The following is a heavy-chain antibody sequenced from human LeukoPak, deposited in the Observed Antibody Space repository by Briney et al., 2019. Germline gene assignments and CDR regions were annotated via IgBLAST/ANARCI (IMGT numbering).Heavy chain of an antibody. J-gene: IGHJ3*02. D-gene: IGHD2-2*01. CDR1: GDSFISYW. V-gene: IGHV5-51*01. CDR2: IYPGAPDT. CDR3: ATATYQLLKGGAFDI. Sequence: GESLKISCKGSGDSFISYWSGWVGRMPGKGREGRGIIYPGAPDTRYSPSFPGHVTISADNSISTAYLPWSSLKASDTAMYYCATATYQLLKGGAFDIWGQGTMVTVSS.